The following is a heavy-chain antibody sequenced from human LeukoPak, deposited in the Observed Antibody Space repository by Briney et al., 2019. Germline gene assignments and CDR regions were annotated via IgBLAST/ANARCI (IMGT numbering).Heavy chain of an antibody. Sequence: PSETLSLTCTVSGASISRYFWNWIRQPPGKELEWIGYISSGGSTNYNPSLKSRVTISIDTSKNQFSLKLSSVTAADTAVYYCARWGAYGMDVWGQGTTVTVSS. J-gene: IGHJ6*02. V-gene: IGHV4-59*12. D-gene: IGHD3-16*01. CDR2: ISSGGST. CDR1: GASISRYF. CDR3: ARWGAYGMDV.